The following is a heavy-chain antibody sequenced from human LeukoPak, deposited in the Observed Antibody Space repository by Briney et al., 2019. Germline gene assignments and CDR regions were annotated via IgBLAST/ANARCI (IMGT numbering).Heavy chain of an antibody. D-gene: IGHD2-15*01. CDR2: MYYSGDS. V-gene: IGHV4-59*08. CDR1: GDSISSYH. Sequence: SETLSPTCTVPGDSISSYHWTWIRQSPGRGLEWIGYMYYSGDSNYNPSLKSRVTISLDTSNNQFSLKLSSVTAADTAIYYCATYTRHCSGGTCYSIDYWGQGTLVTVSS. J-gene: IGHJ4*02. CDR3: ATYTRHCSGGTCYSIDY.